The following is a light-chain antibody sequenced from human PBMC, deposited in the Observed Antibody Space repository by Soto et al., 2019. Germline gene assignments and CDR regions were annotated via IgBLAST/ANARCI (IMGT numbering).Light chain of an antibody. CDR2: EVT. Sequence: QSALTQPASVSASPGQSITISCTGSSSDVGSHSRVSWIQQHPGKTPKLIIYEVTNRPSGVSSRFSGSKSGTTASLTISGLQAEDEADYYCTSFTSSNTWVFGGGTKLTVL. V-gene: IGLV2-14*01. CDR3: TSFTSSNTWV. J-gene: IGLJ3*02. CDR1: SSDVGSHSR.